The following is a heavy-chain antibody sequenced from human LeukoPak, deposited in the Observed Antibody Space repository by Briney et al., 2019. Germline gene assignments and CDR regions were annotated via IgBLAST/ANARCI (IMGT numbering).Heavy chain of an antibody. V-gene: IGHV5-10-1*01. J-gene: IGHJ4*02. CDR1: GSIFTSYW. CDR3: ARRRYCSSSSCPLDY. Sequence: PGASLQISCQGSGSIFTSYWISWGRQLPGEGLEWMGRIDPSDSYTNYSPSFQGHVTISADKSISTAYLQWSSLKASDTAMYYCARRRYCSSSSCPLDYWGQGTLVTVSS. CDR2: IDPSDSYT. D-gene: IGHD2-2*01.